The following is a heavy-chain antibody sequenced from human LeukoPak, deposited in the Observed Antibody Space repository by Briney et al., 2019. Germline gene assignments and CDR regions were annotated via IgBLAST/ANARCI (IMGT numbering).Heavy chain of an antibody. Sequence: GGSLRLSCAASGFAFSSYWMSWVRQAPGKGLEWVANIKQDGSEKYYVDSVKGRFTISRDNAKNSLYLQMNSLRAEDTAVYYCARDKDSWDYGDFHDNWGQGTLVTVSS. CDR2: IKQDGSEK. J-gene: IGHJ4*02. CDR3: ARDKDSWDYGDFHDN. V-gene: IGHV3-7*01. CDR1: GFAFSSYW. D-gene: IGHD4-17*01.